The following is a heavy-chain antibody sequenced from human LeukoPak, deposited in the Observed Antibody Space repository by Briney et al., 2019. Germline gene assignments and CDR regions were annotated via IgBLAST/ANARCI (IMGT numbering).Heavy chain of an antibody. CDR1: GFTFRKYW. Sequence: GGSLRLSCAASGFTFRKYWLHWVRQAPGKGLVWVSRSYADSVKGRFTISRDNSKNTLYLQMNSLRAEDTAVYYCAKGPITIFGVVIPQYYFDYWGQGTLVTVSS. J-gene: IGHJ4*02. CDR3: AKGPITIFGVVIPQYYFDY. V-gene: IGHV3-23*01. D-gene: IGHD3-3*01.